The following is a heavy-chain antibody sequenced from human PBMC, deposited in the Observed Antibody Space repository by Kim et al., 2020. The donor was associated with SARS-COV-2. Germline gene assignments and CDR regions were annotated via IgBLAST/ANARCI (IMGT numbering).Heavy chain of an antibody. J-gene: IGHJ5*02. D-gene: IGHD3-22*01. CDR3: ARTNYYDSSGYYWFDP. V-gene: IGHV1-8*01. Sequence: NVQGRVTMTRNTSISTAYMELSSLRSEDTAVYYCARTNYYDSSGYYWFDPWGQGTLVTVSS.